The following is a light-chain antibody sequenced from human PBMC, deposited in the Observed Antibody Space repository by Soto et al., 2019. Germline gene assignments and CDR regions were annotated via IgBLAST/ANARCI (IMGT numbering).Light chain of an antibody. J-gene: IGKJ1*01. Sequence: DIQMTQSPASLSASVGDRVTITCRASQNINSYLHWYQQKTGKAPKLLIYAASTLQSGVPSRFSGSGSGTDFTLTLNSLQPEDFATYYCQQGYSTPWTVGQGTKVDNK. V-gene: IGKV1-39*01. CDR3: QQGYSTPWT. CDR1: QNINSY. CDR2: AAS.